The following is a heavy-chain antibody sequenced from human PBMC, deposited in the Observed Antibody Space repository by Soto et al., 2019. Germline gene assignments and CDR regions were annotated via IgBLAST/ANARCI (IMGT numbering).Heavy chain of an antibody. D-gene: IGHD6-19*01. CDR1: GGSISSGGYS. Sequence: QLQLQESGSGLVKPSQTLSLTCAVSGGSISSGGYSWSWIRQPPGKGLEWIGYIYHSGSTYYNPALTSRVTPSVDRSKNQFSLKLSAVTAADTAVYYCASAGGLGAVAADYWGQGTLVTVSS. CDR3: ASAGGLGAVAADY. V-gene: IGHV4-30-2*01. CDR2: IYHSGST. J-gene: IGHJ4*02.